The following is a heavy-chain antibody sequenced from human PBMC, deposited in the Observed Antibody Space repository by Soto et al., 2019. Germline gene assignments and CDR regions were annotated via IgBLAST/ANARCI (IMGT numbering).Heavy chain of an antibody. CDR3: ARRLHCSGGSCYGGSFDY. J-gene: IGHJ4*02. V-gene: IGHV1-3*01. Sequence: ASVKVSCKASGYTFTSYAMHWVRQAPGQRLEWMGWINAGNGNTKYSQKFQGRVTITRDTSASTAYMELSSMRSEVTAVYYCARRLHCSGGSCYGGSFDYWGQGTLVTVSS. D-gene: IGHD2-15*01. CDR2: INAGNGNT. CDR1: GYTFTSYA.